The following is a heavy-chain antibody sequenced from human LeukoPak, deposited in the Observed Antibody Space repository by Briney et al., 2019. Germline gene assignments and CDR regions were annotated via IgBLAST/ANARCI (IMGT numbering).Heavy chain of an antibody. CDR2: IIPIFGTA. CDR1: GGTFSSYA. V-gene: IGHV1-69*05. D-gene: IGHD3-3*01. CDR3: ARGNDFWSGYYTAIDY. J-gene: IGHJ4*02. Sequence: WASVKVSCKASGGTFSSYAISWVRQAPGQGFEWMGGIIPIFGTANYAQKFQGRVTITTDESTSTAYMELSSLRSEDTAVYYCARGNDFWSGYYTAIDYWGQGTLVTVSS.